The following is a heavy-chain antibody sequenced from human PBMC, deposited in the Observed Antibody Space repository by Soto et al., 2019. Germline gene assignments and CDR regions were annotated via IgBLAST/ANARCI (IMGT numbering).Heavy chain of an antibody. J-gene: IGHJ3*02. CDR3: ARDPTPGDALDI. CDR2: IWYDGSNK. D-gene: IGHD2-15*01. V-gene: IGHV3-33*01. Sequence: GGSLRLSCAASGFTFSSYGMHWVRQAPGKGLEWVAVIWYDGSNKYYADSVKGRFTISRDNSKNTLYLQMNSLRAEDTAVYYCARDPTPGDALDIWGQGTMVTVSS. CDR1: GFTFSSYG.